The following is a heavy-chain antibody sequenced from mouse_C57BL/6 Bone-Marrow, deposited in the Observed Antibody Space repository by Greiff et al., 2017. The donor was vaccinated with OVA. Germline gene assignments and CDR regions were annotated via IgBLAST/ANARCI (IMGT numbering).Heavy chain of an antibody. Sequence: VKLLESGAELARPGASVKLSCKASGYTFTSYGISWVKQRTGQGLEWIGEIYPRSGNTYYNEKFKGKATLTADKSSSTAYMELRSLTSEDSAVYFCARGGNYPYYYAMDYWGQGTSVTVSS. CDR3: ARGGNYPYYYAMDY. CDR1: GYTFTSYG. V-gene: IGHV1-81*01. CDR2: IYPRSGNT. D-gene: IGHD2-1*01. J-gene: IGHJ4*01.